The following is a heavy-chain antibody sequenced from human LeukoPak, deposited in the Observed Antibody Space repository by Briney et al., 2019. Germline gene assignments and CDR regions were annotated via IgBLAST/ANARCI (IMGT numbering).Heavy chain of an antibody. CDR2: IYPGDSDT. V-gene: IGHV5-51*01. Sequence: GESLKISCKGSGYSFTSYWIGWVRQMPGKGLEWMGIIYPGDSDTRYSPSFQGQVTISADKSISTAYLQWSSLKASDTAMYDCARLPGNYDYYYYMDVWGKGTTVTVSS. D-gene: IGHD4-23*01. CDR1: GYSFTSYW. J-gene: IGHJ6*03. CDR3: ARLPGNYDYYYYMDV.